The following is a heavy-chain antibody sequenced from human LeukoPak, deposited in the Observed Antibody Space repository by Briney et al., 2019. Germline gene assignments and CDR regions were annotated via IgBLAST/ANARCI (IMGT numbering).Heavy chain of an antibody. V-gene: IGHV3-30-3*01. CDR3: ATDFPPVQLERRPYHYYGMDV. J-gene: IGHJ6*02. D-gene: IGHD1-1*01. Sequence: GRSLRLSCAASGFAFSSYAMDWVRQAPGKGLEGVAVISYDGSNKYYADPGKGRLTIYRDNYRNTLYLKMNSLRAEDTAVYYRATDFPPVQLERRPYHYYGMDVWGQGTTVTVSS. CDR2: ISYDGSNK. CDR1: GFAFSSYA.